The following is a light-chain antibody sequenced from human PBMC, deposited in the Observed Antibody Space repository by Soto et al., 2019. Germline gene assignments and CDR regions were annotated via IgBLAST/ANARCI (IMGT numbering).Light chain of an antibody. Sequence: EIVFTQSPSTLSVSPGERATLSCRASQSVSSYLAWYQQKPGQAPRLLIYDASTRATGIPARFSGSGPGTEFTLTISSLQSEDFAVYYCHQRKSWPRTFGQGTKVDI. V-gene: IGKV3-11*01. CDR2: DAS. J-gene: IGKJ1*01. CDR3: HQRKSWPRT. CDR1: QSVSSY.